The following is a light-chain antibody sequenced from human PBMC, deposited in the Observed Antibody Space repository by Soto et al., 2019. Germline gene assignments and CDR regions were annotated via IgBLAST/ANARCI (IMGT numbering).Light chain of an antibody. CDR1: QGISSY. V-gene: IGKV1-9*01. CDR3: QQRNSYPIT. CDR2: TAS. J-gene: IGKJ5*01. Sequence: DVQMTQSPSTLSASVGDRVTISCRMSQGISSYLAWYQQKPGKAPNLLIHTASTLQSGVPSRFSGSGSGTEFTLTISSLQPEDFATYYCQQRNSYPITFGQGTRLEIK.